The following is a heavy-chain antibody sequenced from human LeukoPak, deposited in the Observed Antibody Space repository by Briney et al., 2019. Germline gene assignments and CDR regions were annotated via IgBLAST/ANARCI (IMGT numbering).Heavy chain of an antibody. CDR2: ISDSGANT. J-gene: IGHJ3*02. V-gene: IGHV3-23*01. CDR3: ASFPSSDAFDI. CDR1: GFTFSTYA. Sequence: GGSLRLSCAASGFTFSTYAMSWVRQAPGKGLEWVSTISDSGANTYYADSVKGRFTISRDNSKNTLYLQMNSLRAEDTAVYYCASFPSSDAFDIWGQGTMVTVSS.